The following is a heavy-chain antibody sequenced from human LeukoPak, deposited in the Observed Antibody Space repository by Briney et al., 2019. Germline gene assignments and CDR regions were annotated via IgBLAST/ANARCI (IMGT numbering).Heavy chain of an antibody. D-gene: IGHD3-3*01. Sequence: GGSLRLSCTASGFTVTSHGIHWVRQAPGKGLEWVAFISYDGSNTWYTDSVKGRSSISRDYSKKTVSLQMNSLRVEDTAVYYCANDFWSAPQVCWGQGILVTVSS. CDR2: ISYDGSNT. CDR3: ANDFWSAPQVC. CDR1: GFTVTSHG. J-gene: IGHJ4*02. V-gene: IGHV3-30*19.